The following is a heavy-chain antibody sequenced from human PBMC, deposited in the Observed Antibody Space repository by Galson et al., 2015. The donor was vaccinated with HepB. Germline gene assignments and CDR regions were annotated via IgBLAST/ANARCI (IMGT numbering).Heavy chain of an antibody. CDR1: GGTFSSYT. V-gene: IGHV1-69*04. CDR3: ARDRNSGSYSPYGYYYYYGMDV. J-gene: IGHJ6*02. CDR2: IIPILGIA. Sequence: SVKVSCKASGGTFSSYTISWVRQAPGQGLEWMGRIIPILGIANYAQKFQGRVTITADKSTSTAYMELSSLRSEDTAVYYCARDRNSGSYSPYGYYYYYGMDVWGQGTTVTVSS. D-gene: IGHD1-26*01.